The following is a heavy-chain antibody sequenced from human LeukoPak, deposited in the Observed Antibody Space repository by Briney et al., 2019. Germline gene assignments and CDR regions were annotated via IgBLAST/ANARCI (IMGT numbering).Heavy chain of an antibody. J-gene: IGHJ1*01. V-gene: IGHV4-59*01. CDR2: IYYTGST. Sequence: SENLSLTCAVSGCSPSSFYWSWIRQPPGAGPEWIGYIYYTGSTNYNPSLKSRVTISLDSSTNQFSLNLNSLTTADTAVYYCVRHYYDSGTGKGYFQHWGQGTLVTVSS. CDR3: VRHYYDSGTGKGYFQH. CDR1: GCSPSSFY. D-gene: IGHD3-10*01.